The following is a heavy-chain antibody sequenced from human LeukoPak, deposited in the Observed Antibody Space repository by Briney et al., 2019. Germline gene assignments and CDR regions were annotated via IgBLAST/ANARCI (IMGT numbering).Heavy chain of an antibody. D-gene: IGHD4-11*01. J-gene: IGHJ4*02. Sequence: GGSLRLSCAASGFVVSNNYMSWVRQAPGKGLEWVSVLYTGGTTNYADSVKGRFSISRDNSRNTLYLQMNSLRAEDTAVYYCVRGGPGHSDYSVSDSWGQGTLVTVSS. V-gene: IGHV3-53*01. CDR1: GFVVSNNY. CDR3: VRGGPGHSDYSVSDS. CDR2: LYTGGTT.